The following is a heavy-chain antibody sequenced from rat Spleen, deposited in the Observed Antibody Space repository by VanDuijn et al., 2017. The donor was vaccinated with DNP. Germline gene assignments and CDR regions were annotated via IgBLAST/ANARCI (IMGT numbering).Heavy chain of an antibody. D-gene: IGHD5-1*01. CDR3: ATGSNWFAY. CDR2: ISYSGST. Sequence: EVHLQESGSGLVKPSQSLSLTCSVTGYSITSNYWGWIRKFPGNKLEYIGHISYSGSTNYNPSLKSRLSITRDTSKNHFFLHLNSVTTEDTATYYCATGSNWFAYWGQGTLVTVSS. J-gene: IGHJ3*01. CDR1: GYSITSNY. V-gene: IGHV3-1*01.